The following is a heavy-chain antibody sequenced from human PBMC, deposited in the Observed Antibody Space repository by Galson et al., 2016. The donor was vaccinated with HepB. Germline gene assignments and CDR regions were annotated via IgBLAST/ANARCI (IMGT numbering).Heavy chain of an antibody. J-gene: IGHJ4*02. V-gene: IGHV3-30*14. Sequence: FYADSVKGRFTISRDISKNTLYLQMNSLRAEDTAVYYCARDGWDYSDFLAYWGQGTLVTVS. D-gene: IGHD4-11*01. CDR3: ARDGWDYSDFLAY.